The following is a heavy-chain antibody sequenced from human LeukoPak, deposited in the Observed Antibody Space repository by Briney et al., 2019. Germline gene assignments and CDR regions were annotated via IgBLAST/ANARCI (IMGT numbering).Heavy chain of an antibody. CDR3: GKHDSASDY. CDR2: TQSDGYGK. CDR1: GFMFSSYG. Sequence: RGSLRLSCVTSGFMFSSYGMHWVRQAPGKGLEWVAFTQSDGYGKDYRDSVKGRFTISRDNSKNALYLQMNFLRAEDTALYYCGKHDSASDYWGQGTLVTVSS. D-gene: IGHD1-26*01. V-gene: IGHV3-30*02. J-gene: IGHJ4*02.